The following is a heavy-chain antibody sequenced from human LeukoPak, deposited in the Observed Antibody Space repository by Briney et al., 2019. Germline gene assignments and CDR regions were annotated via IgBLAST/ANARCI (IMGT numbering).Heavy chain of an antibody. V-gene: IGHV3-30*02. D-gene: IGHD6-6*01. CDR1: GFTFSSYG. CDR2: IRYDGSNK. J-gene: IGHJ4*02. CDR3: AKDPGEQLVRGFNYFDY. Sequence: AGGSLTLSCAASGFTFSSYGMHWVRQAPGKGLEWVAFIRYDGSNKYYADSVKGRFTISRDNSKNTLYLQMNSLRAEDTAVYYCAKDPGEQLVRGFNYFDYWGQGTLVTVSS.